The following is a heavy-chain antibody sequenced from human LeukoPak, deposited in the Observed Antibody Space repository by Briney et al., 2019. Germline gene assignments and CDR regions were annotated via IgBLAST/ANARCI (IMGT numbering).Heavy chain of an antibody. J-gene: IGHJ4*02. V-gene: IGHV3-53*01. CDR1: GFTVSSNS. CDR3: ARRAGAYSHPYDY. Sequence: PGGSLRLSCTVSGFTVSSNSTSWVRQAPGKGLEWVSFIYSDNTHYSDSVKGRFTISRDNSKNTLYLQMNSLRAEDTAVYYCARRAGAYSHPYDYWGQGTVVTVSS. CDR2: IYSDNT. D-gene: IGHD4/OR15-4a*01.